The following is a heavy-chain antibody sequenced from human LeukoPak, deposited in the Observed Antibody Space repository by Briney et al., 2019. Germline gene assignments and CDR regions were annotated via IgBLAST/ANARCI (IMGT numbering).Heavy chain of an antibody. V-gene: IGHV3-23*01. CDR1: GFTFSSYA. CDR3: AKCKWELLMSTSIDY. CDR2: ISGSGGST. J-gene: IGHJ4*02. D-gene: IGHD1-26*01. Sequence: GGSLRLSCAASGFTFSSYAMSWVRQAPGKGLEWVSAISGSGGSTYYADSVKGRFTISRDNSKNTLYLQMNSLRAEDTAVYYCAKCKWELLMSTSIDYWGQGTLVTVSS.